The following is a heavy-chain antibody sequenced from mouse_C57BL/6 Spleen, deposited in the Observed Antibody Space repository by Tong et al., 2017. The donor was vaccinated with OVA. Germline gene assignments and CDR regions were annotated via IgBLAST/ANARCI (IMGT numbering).Heavy chain of an antibody. V-gene: IGHV1-54*01. CDR2: INPGSGGT. J-gene: IGHJ4*01. CDR3: ARSWASIIGTTDHYA. Sequence: IEWVKQRPGQGLEWIGVINPGSGGTNYNEKFKGKATLTADKSSSTDYMQLSSLTSEDSAVYFCARSWASIIGTTDHYA. D-gene: IGHD2-14*01.